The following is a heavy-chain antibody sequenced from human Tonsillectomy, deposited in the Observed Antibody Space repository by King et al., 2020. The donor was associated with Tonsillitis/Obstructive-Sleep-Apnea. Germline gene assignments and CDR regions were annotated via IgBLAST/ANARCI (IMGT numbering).Heavy chain of an antibody. CDR3: TKDKNPRFGGVGNLFDP. Sequence: VQLVESGGGLVQPGRSLRLSCAASGFIFHDYAMHWVRQAPGKGLEWVSGISWNSAGIGYADSVKGRFTISRDNAKNSLYLQMNSLRAEDTALYYCTKDKNPRFGGVGNLFDPWGQGTLVTVSS. J-gene: IGHJ5*02. CDR2: ISWNSAGI. D-gene: IGHD3-16*01. CDR1: GFIFHDYA. V-gene: IGHV3-9*01.